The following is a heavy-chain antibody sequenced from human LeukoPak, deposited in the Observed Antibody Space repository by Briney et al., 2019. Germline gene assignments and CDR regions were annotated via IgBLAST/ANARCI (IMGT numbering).Heavy chain of an antibody. CDR2: IYTSGST. J-gene: IGHJ3*02. CDR1: GGSISSYY. CDR3: ARDRMQQLVHDAFDI. D-gene: IGHD6-13*01. V-gene: IGHV4-4*07. Sequence: SETLSLTCTVSGGSISSYYWSWIRQPAGKGLEWIGRIYTSGSTNYNPSLKSRVTMSVDTSKNQFSLKLSSVTAADTAVYYCARDRMQQLVHDAFDIWGQGTMVTVSS.